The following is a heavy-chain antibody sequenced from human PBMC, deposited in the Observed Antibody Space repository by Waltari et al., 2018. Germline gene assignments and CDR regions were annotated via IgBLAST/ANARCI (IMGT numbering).Heavy chain of an antibody. J-gene: IGHJ6*03. CDR2: ISSSGSTI. CDR3: ARRSYYDSSGYPGYYYYYYMDV. CDR1: GFTFSSYE. V-gene: IGHV3-48*03. Sequence: EVQLVESGGGLVQPGGSLRLSCAASGFTFSSYEMNWVRQAPGKGLESVSYISSSGSTIYYADSVKGRFTISRDNAKNSLYLQMNSLRAEDTAVYYCARRSYYDSSGYPGYYYYYYMDVWGKGTTVTVSS. D-gene: IGHD3-22*01.